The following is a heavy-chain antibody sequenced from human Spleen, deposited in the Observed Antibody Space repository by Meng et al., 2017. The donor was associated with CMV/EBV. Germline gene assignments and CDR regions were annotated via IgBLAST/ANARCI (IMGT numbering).Heavy chain of an antibody. Sequence: GGSLRLSCEVSGILFSDAWMSWVRQAPGMGLEWVGRIISKRGGGTTDYGAPAKDRFIISRDDSKNMMYLQMNGLKIEDTAIYYCVWLNTEHTLGFWGQGALVTVSS. D-gene: IGHD2-21*01. CDR2: IISKRGGGTT. CDR3: VWLNTEHTLGF. J-gene: IGHJ4*02. V-gene: IGHV3-15*01. CDR1: GILFSDAW.